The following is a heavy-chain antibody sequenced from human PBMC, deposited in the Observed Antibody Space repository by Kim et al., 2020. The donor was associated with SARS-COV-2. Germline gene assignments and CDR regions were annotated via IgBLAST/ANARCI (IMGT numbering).Heavy chain of an antibody. CDR1: GFTFSSYG. CDR2: ISYDGSNK. J-gene: IGHJ4*02. Sequence: GGSLRLSCAASGFTFSSYGMHWVRQAPGKGLEWVAVISYDGSNKYYADSVKGRFTISRDNSKNTLYLQMNSLRAEDTAVYYCAAPESYYYDSSGTFDYWGQGTLVTVSS. V-gene: IGHV3-30*03. D-gene: IGHD3-22*01. CDR3: AAPESYYYDSSGTFDY.